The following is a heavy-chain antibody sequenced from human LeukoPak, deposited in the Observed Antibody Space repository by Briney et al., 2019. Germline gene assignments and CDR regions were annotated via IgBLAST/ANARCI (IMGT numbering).Heavy chain of an antibody. Sequence: NASDTLSPTWAVYGGSFSDEYWSWIRQPPGKGLEWIGEINHSGSTNYNPSLKSRVTISVDTSKNQFSLKLSSVTAADTAVYYCARGYSVYDPFDYWGQGTLVTVSS. CDR2: INHSGST. V-gene: IGHV4-34*01. D-gene: IGHD5/OR15-5a*01. J-gene: IGHJ4*02. CDR3: ARGYSVYDPFDY. CDR1: GGSFSDEY.